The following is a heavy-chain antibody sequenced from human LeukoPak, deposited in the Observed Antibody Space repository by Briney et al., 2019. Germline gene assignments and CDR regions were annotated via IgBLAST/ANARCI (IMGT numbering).Heavy chain of an antibody. J-gene: IGHJ6*03. CDR1: GYTFTSYG. D-gene: IGHD3-3*01. Sequence: GASVKVSCKASGYTFTSYGISWVRQAPGQGLEWMGWISAYNGNTNYAQKLQGRVTMTTGTSTSTAYMELRSLRSDDTAVYYCARAITIFGVVIPPYMDVWGKGTTVTVSS. CDR3: ARAITIFGVVIPPYMDV. CDR2: ISAYNGNT. V-gene: IGHV1-18*01.